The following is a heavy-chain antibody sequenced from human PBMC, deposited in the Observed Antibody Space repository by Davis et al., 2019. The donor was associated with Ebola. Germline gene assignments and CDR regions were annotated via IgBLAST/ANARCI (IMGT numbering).Heavy chain of an antibody. V-gene: IGHV3-48*02. D-gene: IGHD4-17*01. CDR2: ISSSGSAI. CDR3: VRGRYGDYVSDY. CDR1: GFTFSIYS. J-gene: IGHJ4*02. Sequence: PGGSLRLSCVASGFTFSIYSMNWVRQAPGKGLEWLSYISSSGSAIHYADSVKGRFTVSRDNAKNSLYLQMDSLRDEDTAIYYCVRGRYGDYVSDYWGQGTLVTVSS.